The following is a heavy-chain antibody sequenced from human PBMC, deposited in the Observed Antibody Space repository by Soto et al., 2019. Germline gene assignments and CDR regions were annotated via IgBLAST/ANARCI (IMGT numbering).Heavy chain of an antibody. D-gene: IGHD5-18*01. Sequence: QVQLVESGGGVVQPGRSLRLSCAASGFTFSPHAMHWVRQGPGKGLEWLALTSYDGSNKYYADSVKGRFPISRDNSKNTLYLQMNSLRAEDTAVYYCARERNPGYAYSYYYGMDGWGQVSTVTVS. J-gene: IGHJ6*02. CDR3: ARERNPGYAYSYYYGMDG. V-gene: IGHV3-30-3*01. CDR2: TSYDGSNK. CDR1: GFTFSPHA.